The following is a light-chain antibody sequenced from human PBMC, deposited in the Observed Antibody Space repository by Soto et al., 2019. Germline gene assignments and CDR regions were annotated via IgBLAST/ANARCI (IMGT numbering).Light chain of an antibody. CDR2: RTS. V-gene: IGKV3-15*01. Sequence: EIVMTQSPATLSVSPGESVTLSCRASQSISGNLAWYQQKPGQAPRLLMFRTSTRATGFPARFSGSGSGTEFTLTISSLQSEDFAVYYCQQYNDWPRTFGQGTKVDIK. CDR3: QQYNDWPRT. J-gene: IGKJ1*01. CDR1: QSISGN.